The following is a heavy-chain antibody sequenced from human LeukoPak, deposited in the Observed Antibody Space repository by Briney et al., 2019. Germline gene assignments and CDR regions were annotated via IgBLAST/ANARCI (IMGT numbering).Heavy chain of an antibody. Sequence: PPGGSLRPSCAASGFTFSSYAMHWVRQAPGKWLEWVAVISYDGSNKYYADSVKGRFTISRDNSKNTLYLQMNSLRAEDTAVYYCARGRYYYDSSGYYRGYYFDYWGQGTLVTVSS. CDR2: ISYDGSNK. J-gene: IGHJ4*02. V-gene: IGHV3-30-3*01. D-gene: IGHD3-22*01. CDR1: GFTFSSYA. CDR3: ARGRYYYDSSGYYRGYYFDY.